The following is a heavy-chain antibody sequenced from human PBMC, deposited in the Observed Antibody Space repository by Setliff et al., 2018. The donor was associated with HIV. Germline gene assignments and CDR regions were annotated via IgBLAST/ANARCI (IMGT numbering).Heavy chain of an antibody. CDR1: GVSVGSGDYY. Sequence: SETLSLTCSASGVSVGSGDYYWHWIRQHPEKALEWIGYIFHSGDTYYNPSLKNRISMSVDTSKSQFSLELTSLTAADTAVYYCATRPRIAARPFDYWGQGMLVTVSS. CDR2: IFHSGDT. V-gene: IGHV4-31*03. CDR3: ATRPRIAARPFDY. D-gene: IGHD6-6*01. J-gene: IGHJ4*02.